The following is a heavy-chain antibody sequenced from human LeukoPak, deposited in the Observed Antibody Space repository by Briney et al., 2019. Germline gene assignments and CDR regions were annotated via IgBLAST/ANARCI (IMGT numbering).Heavy chain of an antibody. CDR2: IRYDGSNK. D-gene: IGHD3-10*01. CDR3: AKSSGSGGYYYYMDV. Sequence: GGSLRLSCAASGFTFSSYGMHWVRQAPGKGLEWVAFIRYDGSNKYYADSVKGRFTISRDDSKSTLYLQMNSLRAEDTAVYYCAKSSGSGGYYYYMDVWGKGTTVTISS. J-gene: IGHJ6*03. V-gene: IGHV3-30*02. CDR1: GFTFSSYG.